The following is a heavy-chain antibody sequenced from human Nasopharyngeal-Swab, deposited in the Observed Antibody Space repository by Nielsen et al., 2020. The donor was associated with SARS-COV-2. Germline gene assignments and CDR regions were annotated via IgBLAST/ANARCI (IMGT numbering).Heavy chain of an antibody. CDR1: GFTFSSYS. CDR2: ISSSSSYI. CDR3: AREGQIFGVVDYYYYGLDV. J-gene: IGHJ6*02. Sequence: GGSLRLSCAASGFTFSSYSMNWVRQVPGKGLEWVSSISSSSSYIYYADSVKGRFTISRDNAKNSLYLQMNSLRAEDTAVYYCAREGQIFGVVDYYYYGLDVWGQGTTVTVSS. V-gene: IGHV3-21*01. D-gene: IGHD3-3*01.